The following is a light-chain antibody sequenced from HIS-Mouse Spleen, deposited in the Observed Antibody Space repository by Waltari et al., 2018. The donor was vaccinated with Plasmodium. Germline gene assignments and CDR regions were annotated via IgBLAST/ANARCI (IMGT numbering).Light chain of an antibody. CDR1: QTVSSN. CDR2: GAS. J-gene: IGKJ3*01. Sequence: IVMTQSPATLSVSPGERATPPCRASQTVSSNVAWYQQKPGQAPRLLTYGASTRATGIPARFSGSGSGTEFTLTISSLQSEDFAVYYCQQYNNWSFTFGPGTKVDIK. V-gene: IGKV3-15*01. CDR3: QQYNNWSFT.